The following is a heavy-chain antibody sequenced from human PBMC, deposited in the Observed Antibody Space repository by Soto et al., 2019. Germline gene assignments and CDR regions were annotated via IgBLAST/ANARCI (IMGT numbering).Heavy chain of an antibody. Sequence: EVQLVESGGGLVQPGGSLRLSCAASGFTFSSYSMNWVRQAPGKGLEWVSYISSSSSTIYYADSVKGPLTISRDNAKNSLYLQMNSLRDEDTAVYYCARLLYDFWSGYYRRGPLDVWGQGTTVTVSS. V-gene: IGHV3-48*02. J-gene: IGHJ6*02. D-gene: IGHD3-3*01. CDR2: ISSSSSTI. CDR1: GFTFSSYS. CDR3: ARLLYDFWSGYYRRGPLDV.